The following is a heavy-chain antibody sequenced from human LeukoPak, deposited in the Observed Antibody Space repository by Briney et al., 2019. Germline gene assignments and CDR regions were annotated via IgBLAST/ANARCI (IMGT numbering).Heavy chain of an antibody. CDR2: INYSGST. CDR1: GGSISSYN. J-gene: IGHJ5*02. V-gene: IGHV4-59*01. Sequence: SQTLSLTCTVSGGSISSYNWSWVRQPPGKGLEWIAYINYSGSTNYNPSLKSRVSISVDPSKNQFSLKLSAVTAADTAVYYCARGLRPALLRYFDWLPTIWFDPWGQGTLVTVSS. CDR3: ARGLRPALLRYFDWLPTIWFDP. D-gene: IGHD3-9*01.